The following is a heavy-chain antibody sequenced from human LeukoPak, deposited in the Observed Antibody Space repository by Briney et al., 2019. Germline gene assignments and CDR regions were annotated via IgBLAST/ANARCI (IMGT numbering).Heavy chain of an antibody. CDR2: MRFDRTEI. J-gene: IGHJ5*02. V-gene: IGHV3-30*02. CDR1: GVTFNHFD. Sequence: GGSLRLSCTVSGVTFNHFDMHWVRQAPGKGLEWVTYMRFDRTEIRYADSVGGRFTISRDDSRNIVYLQMSSLRAEDTAIYYCAKRGNHNNGFGNWFETWGQGTLVTVSS. D-gene: IGHD6-19*01. CDR3: AKRGNHNNGFGNWFET.